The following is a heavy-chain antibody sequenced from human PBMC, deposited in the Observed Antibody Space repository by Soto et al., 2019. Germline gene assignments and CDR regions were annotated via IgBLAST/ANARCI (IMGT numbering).Heavy chain of an antibody. D-gene: IGHD3-3*01. J-gene: IGHJ4*02. V-gene: IGHV5-51*01. CDR3: ARFSDYDFWSGYLKYYFDY. CDR1: GYSFTSYW. CDR2: IYPGDSDT. Sequence: PGESLKISCKGSGYSFTSYWIGWVRQMPGKGLEWMGIIYPGDSDTRYSPSFQGQVTISADKSISTAYLQWSSLKASDTAMYYYARFSDYDFWSGYLKYYFDYWGQGTLVTVSS.